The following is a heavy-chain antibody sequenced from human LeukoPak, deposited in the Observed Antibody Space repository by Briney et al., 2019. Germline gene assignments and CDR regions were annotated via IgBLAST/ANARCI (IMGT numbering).Heavy chain of an antibody. J-gene: IGHJ4*02. CDR2: ISGYNGDT. Sequence: GASVKVSCKASGYTFTNYAVTWVRQAPGQGLEWMGWISGYNGDTLFAQKFQGRVAVTTDTPTSTAYMELRSLRSDDMAVYYCARDVGGGEDYWGQGTLVTVSS. CDR3: ARDVGGGEDY. D-gene: IGHD3-16*01. V-gene: IGHV1-18*03. CDR1: GYTFTNYA.